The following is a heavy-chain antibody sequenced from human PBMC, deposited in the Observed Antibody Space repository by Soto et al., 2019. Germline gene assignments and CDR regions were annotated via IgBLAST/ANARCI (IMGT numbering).Heavy chain of an antibody. D-gene: IGHD2-21*01. CDR3: ASVSILGYYFDY. J-gene: IGHJ4*02. CDR1: GGSISNGDYY. CDR2: IYYSGST. Sequence: SETLSLTCTVSGGSISNGDYYWSWIRQPPGKGLEWIGYIYYSGSTYYNPSLKSRVTTSVDTSKNQYSLKLSSVTAADTAVYYCASVSILGYYFDYWGQGTLVTVSS. V-gene: IGHV4-30-4*01.